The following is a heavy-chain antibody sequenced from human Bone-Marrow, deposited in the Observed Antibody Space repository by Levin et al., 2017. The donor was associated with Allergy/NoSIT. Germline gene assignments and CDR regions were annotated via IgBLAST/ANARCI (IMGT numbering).Heavy chain of an antibody. CDR2: IHSDGSNT. D-gene: IGHD2-2*01. J-gene: IGHJ4*02. Sequence: SGGSLRLSCAASGFTFSRYWMHWVRQAPGKGLVWVSYIHSDGSNTNYADSVKGRFTISRDNAMNTLYLQMNSLRAEDTAVYYCAKGGCSSTSCLDYWGQGTLVTVSS. CDR3: AKGGCSSTSCLDY. CDR1: GFTFSRYW. V-gene: IGHV3-74*01.